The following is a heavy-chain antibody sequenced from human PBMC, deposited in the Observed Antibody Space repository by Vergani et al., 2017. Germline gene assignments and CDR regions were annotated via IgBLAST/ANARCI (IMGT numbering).Heavy chain of an antibody. CDR1: GFTFSGSA. Sequence: EVQLVESGGGLVQPGGSLKLSCAASGFTFSGSAMHWVRQASGKGLEWVGRIRSKANSYATAYAASVTGRFTISRDDSKNTAYLQMNSLKTEDTAVYYCTRLDGGNSPYDYWGQGTLVTVSP. D-gene: IGHD4-23*01. J-gene: IGHJ4*02. CDR2: IRSKANSYAT. V-gene: IGHV3-73*02. CDR3: TRLDGGNSPYDY.